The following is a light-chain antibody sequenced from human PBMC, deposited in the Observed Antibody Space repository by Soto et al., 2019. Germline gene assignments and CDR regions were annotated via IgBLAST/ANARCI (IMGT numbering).Light chain of an antibody. CDR2: DTS. J-gene: IGKJ4*01. V-gene: IGKV3-20*01. CDR3: QYQGT. Sequence: IVLTQSPGTLSLSPGERATLSCRASQSVGRRYLAWYQQRPGQAPRLLIYDTSERASDIPDRFSGSGSGTDFTLTISGLVPEDFAVYYCQYQGTFGGGTKVEIK. CDR1: QSVGRRY.